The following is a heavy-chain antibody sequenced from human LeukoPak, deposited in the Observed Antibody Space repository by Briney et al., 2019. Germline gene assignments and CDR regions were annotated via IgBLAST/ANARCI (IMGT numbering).Heavy chain of an antibody. CDR2: ISSSSSST. V-gene: IGHV3-11*06. CDR3: ARGFYDSQTSIIDY. Sequence: GGSLRLSCEASGFTFSAYYMNWIRQAPGKGLEWVSYISSSSSSTTYADSVKGRFTISRDNAKNTLYLQMNSLRADATAVYYSARGFYDSQTSIIDYWGQGKLVTVSS. D-gene: IGHD2/OR15-2a*01. CDR1: GFTFSAYY. J-gene: IGHJ4*02.